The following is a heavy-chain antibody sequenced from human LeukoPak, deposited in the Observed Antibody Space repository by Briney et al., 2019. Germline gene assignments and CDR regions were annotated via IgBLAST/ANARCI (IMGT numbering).Heavy chain of an antibody. CDR2: IYYSGST. Sequence: SETLSLTCTVSGDSISSYYWSWIRQPPGKGPEWIGYIYYSGSTNYNPSLKSRVTISVDTSKNQFSLKLTSVTAADTAVYYCARTVAGTLYLDYWGQGTLVTVSS. J-gene: IGHJ4*02. D-gene: IGHD6-19*01. CDR3: ARTVAGTLYLDY. V-gene: IGHV4-59*01. CDR1: GDSISSYY.